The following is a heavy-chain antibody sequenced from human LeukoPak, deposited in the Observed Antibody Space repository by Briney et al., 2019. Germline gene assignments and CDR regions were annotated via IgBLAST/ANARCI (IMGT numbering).Heavy chain of an antibody. CDR2: IYHSGST. Sequence: SETLSLTCAVSGYSISSGYYWGWIRQPPGKGLEWIGSIYHSGSTYYNPSLKSRVTISVDTSKNQFSLKLSSVTAADTAVYYCARTCIAEGGYYWGQGTLVTVSS. CDR3: ARTCIAEGGYY. D-gene: IGHD6-13*01. V-gene: IGHV4-38-2*01. J-gene: IGHJ4*02. CDR1: GYSISSGYY.